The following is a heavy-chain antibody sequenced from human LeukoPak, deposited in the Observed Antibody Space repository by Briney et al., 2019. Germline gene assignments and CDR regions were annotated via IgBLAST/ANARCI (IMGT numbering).Heavy chain of an antibody. CDR3: ARARGYSYGTLDY. D-gene: IGHD5-18*01. V-gene: IGHV3-30*03. Sequence: GGSLRLSCAASGFTFSSYDMDWVRQAPGKGLEWVAVVSYDGSNKYYANSVKGRFTISRDNSKNTLYLQMNSLRAEDTAVYYCARARGYSYGTLDYWGQGTLVTVSS. CDR1: GFTFSSYD. J-gene: IGHJ4*02. CDR2: VSYDGSNK.